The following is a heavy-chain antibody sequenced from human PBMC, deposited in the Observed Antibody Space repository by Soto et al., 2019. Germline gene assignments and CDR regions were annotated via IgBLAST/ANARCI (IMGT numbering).Heavy chain of an antibody. Sequence: QVQLQESGPGLVKPSGTLSLTCAVSSGSISSSNWWSWVRQPPGKGLEWIGEIYHSGSTNYNPSLKSRVTISVDKSKNQFSLKLSSVTAADTAVYYCAGAPIGVRHWGGYRYRSLNAFDIWGQGTMVTVSS. J-gene: IGHJ3*02. CDR2: IYHSGST. CDR3: AGAPIGVRHWGGYRYRSLNAFDI. CDR1: SGSISSSNW. V-gene: IGHV4-4*02. D-gene: IGHD3-16*02.